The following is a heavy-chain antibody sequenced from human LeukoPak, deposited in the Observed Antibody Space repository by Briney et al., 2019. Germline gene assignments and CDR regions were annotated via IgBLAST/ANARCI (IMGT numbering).Heavy chain of an antibody. CDR1: GYSISSGYY. V-gene: IGHV4-38-2*02. J-gene: IGHJ4*02. CDR3: ARGQDYDSSGYYSD. CDR2: IYHSGST. D-gene: IGHD3-22*01. Sequence: PSETLSLTCTVSGYSISSGYYWGWIRQPPGKGLEWIGSIYHSGSTYYNPSLKSRVTISVDTSKNQFSLKLSSVTAADTAVYYCARGQDYDSSGYYSDWGQGTLVTVSS.